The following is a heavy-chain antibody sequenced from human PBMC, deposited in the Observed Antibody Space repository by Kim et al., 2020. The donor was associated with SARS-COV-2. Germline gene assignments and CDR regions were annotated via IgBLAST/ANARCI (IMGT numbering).Heavy chain of an antibody. CDR2: ISYDGSNK. CDR1: GFTFSSYA. Sequence: GGSLRLSCAASGFTFSSYAMHWVRQAPGKGLEWVAVISYDGSNKYYADSVKGRFTISRDNSKNTLYLQMNSLRAEDTAVYYCARDGSSSWYMGWYFDYWGQGTLVPVSS. V-gene: IGHV3-30*04. D-gene: IGHD6-13*01. J-gene: IGHJ4*02. CDR3: ARDGSSSWYMGWYFDY.